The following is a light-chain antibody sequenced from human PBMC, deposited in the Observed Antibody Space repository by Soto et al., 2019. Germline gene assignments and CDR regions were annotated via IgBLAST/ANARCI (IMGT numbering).Light chain of an antibody. CDR3: QQYNNWPPHT. CDR2: GAS. J-gene: IGKJ5*01. V-gene: IGKV3-15*01. CDR1: QSVSSN. Sequence: EILMTQAPATLYVSRGYRSTLSCMASQSVSSNLAWYQQKPGQAPRLLIYGASTRATGIPARFSGSGSGTEFTLTISSLQSEDFAVYYCQQYNNWPPHTFGQGTRLEIK.